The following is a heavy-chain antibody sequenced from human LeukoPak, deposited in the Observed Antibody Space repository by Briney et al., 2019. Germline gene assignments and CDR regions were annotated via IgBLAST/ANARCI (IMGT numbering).Heavy chain of an antibody. V-gene: IGHV3-15*01. CDR2: IKSKTDGGTT. J-gene: IGHJ3*02. D-gene: IGHD3-16*01. CDR3: TTDLGELDAFDI. Sequence: GGSLRLPCAASGFTFSNAWMSWVRQAPGKGLEWVGRIKSKTDGGTTDYAAPVKGRFTISRDDSKNTLYLQMNSLKTEDTAVYYCTTDLGELDAFDIWGQGTMVTVSS. CDR1: GFTFSNAW.